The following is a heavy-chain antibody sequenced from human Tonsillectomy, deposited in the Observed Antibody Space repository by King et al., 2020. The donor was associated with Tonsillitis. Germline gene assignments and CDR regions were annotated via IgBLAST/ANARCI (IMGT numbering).Heavy chain of an antibody. CDR1: GFTFSFYG. CDR3: ARDFGTVTTTYHDSFDI. Sequence: VQLVESGGGVVQPGRSLRLSCAASGFTFSFYGMHWVRQAPGKGLEWVAVIWDEDINKYYADSVRGRFTFSRDNAENTLYLQMNSLRAEDTAVYYCARDFGTVTTTYHDSFDIWGQGTRVTVSS. D-gene: IGHD1-7*01. CDR2: IWDEDINK. V-gene: IGHV3-33*08. J-gene: IGHJ3*02.